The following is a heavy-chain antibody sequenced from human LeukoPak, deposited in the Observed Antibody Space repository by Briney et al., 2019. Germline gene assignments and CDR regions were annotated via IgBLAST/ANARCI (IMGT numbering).Heavy chain of an antibody. CDR1: GASIRSGDYY. Sequence: SQTLSLTCTVSGASIRSGDYYWSWIRQPPGKGLEWIGYIYDSGSTYYNPSLKSRITISVDTSENRFSLKLSSVTATDTAVYYCARDCSGGSCYGAFDIWGKGTMVTVSS. J-gene: IGHJ3*02. CDR2: IYDSGST. D-gene: IGHD2-15*01. V-gene: IGHV4-30-4*01. CDR3: ARDCSGGSCYGAFDI.